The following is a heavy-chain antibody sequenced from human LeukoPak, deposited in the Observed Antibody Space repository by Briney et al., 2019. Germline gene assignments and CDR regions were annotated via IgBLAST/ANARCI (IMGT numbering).Heavy chain of an antibody. Sequence: PGGSLRLSCAASGFTFSSYSMNWVRQAPGKGLEWVSSISSSSRYIYYADSVKGRFTISRDNAKNSLYLQMNSLRAEDTAVYYCARNYGSGSYYNFGYWGQGTLVTVSS. CDR2: ISSSSRYI. CDR1: GFTFSSYS. J-gene: IGHJ4*02. V-gene: IGHV3-21*01. D-gene: IGHD3-10*01. CDR3: ARNYGSGSYYNFGY.